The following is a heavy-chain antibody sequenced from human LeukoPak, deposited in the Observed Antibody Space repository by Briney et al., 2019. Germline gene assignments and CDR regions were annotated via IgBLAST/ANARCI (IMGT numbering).Heavy chain of an antibody. V-gene: IGHV3-23*01. D-gene: IGHD5-24*01. CDR2: ITGSADIT. CDR3: ARDDRWLQFNN. CDR1: GFTFSSYE. J-gene: IGHJ4*02. Sequence: GGSLRLSCAASGFTFSSYEMNWVRQAPGKGLEWVSGITGSADITYYADSVKGRLTISRDNSKNTLYLQINSLRAEDTAVYFCARDDRWLQFNNWGQGTLVTVSS.